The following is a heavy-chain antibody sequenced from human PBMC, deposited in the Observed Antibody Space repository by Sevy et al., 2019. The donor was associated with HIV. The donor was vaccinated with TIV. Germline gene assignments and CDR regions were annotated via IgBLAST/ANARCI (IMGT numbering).Heavy chain of an antibody. V-gene: IGHV4-31*03. CDR3: ARVGTYYYGSGSYYREN. J-gene: IGHJ4*02. CDR1: GGSISSGGYS. CDR2: IYYSGST. D-gene: IGHD3-10*01. Sequence: SDTLSLTCTVSGGSISSGGYSWSWIRQHPGKGLEWIGYIYYSGSTYYNPSLKSRVTISVDTSKNQFSLKLSSVTAADTAMYYCARVGTYYYGSGSYYRENWGQGTLVTVSS.